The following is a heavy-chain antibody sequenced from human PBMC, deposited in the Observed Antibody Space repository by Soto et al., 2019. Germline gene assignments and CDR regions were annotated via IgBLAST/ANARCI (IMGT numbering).Heavy chain of an antibody. J-gene: IGHJ4*02. V-gene: IGHV4-59*01. CDR2: IYYTGDI. D-gene: IGHD5-18*01. CDR3: ARSGYSYGLIDY. CDR1: GASINTYY. Sequence: QVQLQESGPRLVKPSETLSLTCTVSGASINTYYWSWIRQSPGKRLAWIGYIYYTGDIKYNPSLRSRVTISIDTSKNQFSLHLNSVNAADTAVYYCARSGYSYGLIDYWGQGTLVTVSS.